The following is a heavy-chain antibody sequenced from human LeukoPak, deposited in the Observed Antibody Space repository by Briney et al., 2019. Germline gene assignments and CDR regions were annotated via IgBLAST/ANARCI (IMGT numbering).Heavy chain of an antibody. Sequence: PSETLSLTCTVSGGSISSGSYYWGWIRQPPGKGLEWIGSIYYSGSTYYNPSLKSRVTISVDTSKNQFSLKLSSVTAADTAVYYCARVGWFGENRDYMDVWGKGTTVTVSS. D-gene: IGHD3-10*01. CDR1: GGSISSGSYY. V-gene: IGHV4-39*07. CDR2: IYYSGST. J-gene: IGHJ6*03. CDR3: ARVGWFGENRDYMDV.